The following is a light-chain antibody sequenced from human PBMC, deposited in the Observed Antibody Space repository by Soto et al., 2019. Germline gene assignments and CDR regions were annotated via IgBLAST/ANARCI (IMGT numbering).Light chain of an antibody. CDR1: KLGDKY. CDR2: QDI. CDR3: QAWDINTMV. V-gene: IGLV3-1*01. Sequence: SYELTQPRSVSVSPGQTASITCSGDKLGDKYASWYQQKPGQSPVLVIYQDIRRPSGIPERFSGSSSGNTATLTISGTQAMDEADYYCQAWDINTMVFGGGTKLTVL. J-gene: IGLJ2*01.